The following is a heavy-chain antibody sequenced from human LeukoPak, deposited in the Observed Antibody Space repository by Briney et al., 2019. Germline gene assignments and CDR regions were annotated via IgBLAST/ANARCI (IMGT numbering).Heavy chain of an antibody. CDR1: GYTFINYG. CDR2: ISAYNGNT. Sequence: ASVKVSCKASGYTFINYGISWVRQAPGQGLEWMGWISAYNGNTNHAQKLQGGVTMTADTSTSTTYMELRSLRSDDTAVYYCARDLRGYSGYGSYYYYMDVWGKGTTVTVSS. CDR3: ARDLRGYSGYGSYYYYMDV. D-gene: IGHD5-12*01. J-gene: IGHJ6*03. V-gene: IGHV1-18*01.